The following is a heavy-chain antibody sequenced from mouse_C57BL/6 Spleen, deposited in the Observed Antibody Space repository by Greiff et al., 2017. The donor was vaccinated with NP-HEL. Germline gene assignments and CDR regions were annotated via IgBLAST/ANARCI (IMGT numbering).Heavy chain of an antibody. CDR3: ARGGSLRRGFDY. Sequence: QVHVKQSGAELARPGASVKMSCKASGYTFTSYTMHWVKQRPGQGLEWIGYINPSSGYTKYNQKFKDKATLTADKSSSTAYMQLSSLTSEDSAVYYCARGGSLRRGFDYWGQGTTLTVSS. CDR2: INPSSGYT. D-gene: IGHD6-1*01. J-gene: IGHJ2*01. CDR1: GYTFTSYT. V-gene: IGHV1-4*01.